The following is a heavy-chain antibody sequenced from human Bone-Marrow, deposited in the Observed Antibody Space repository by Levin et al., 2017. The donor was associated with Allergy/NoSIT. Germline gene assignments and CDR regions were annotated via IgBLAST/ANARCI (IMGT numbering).Heavy chain of an antibody. D-gene: IGHD6-19*01. J-gene: IGHJ4*02. V-gene: IGHV3-23*01. CDR2: IVGGGDTT. CDR1: GFTFSSHA. CDR3: ARRTGYSSGWYVH. Sequence: PSETLSLTCAASGFTFSSHAMSWVRQAPGKGLEWVSTIVGGGDTTYYADSVKGRFTISRDNSKNTLYLQISNLRADDTAVYYCARRTGYSSGWYVHWGQGTLVTVSS.